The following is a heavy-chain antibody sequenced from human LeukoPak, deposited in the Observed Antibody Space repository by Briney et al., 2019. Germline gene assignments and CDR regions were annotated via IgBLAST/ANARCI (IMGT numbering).Heavy chain of an antibody. CDR1: GYTFTGYY. V-gene: IGHV1-2*02. CDR3: ARAENWDLLRY. J-gene: IGHJ4*02. D-gene: IGHD1-26*01. Sequence: VASVKVSCKASGYTFTGYYMHWVPQAPGQGLEWMGWINPNSGGTNFARRFQGRVTMTRDTTISTAYMELSRLRSDDTAVYYCARAENWDLLRYWGQGILVTVSS. CDR2: INPNSGGT.